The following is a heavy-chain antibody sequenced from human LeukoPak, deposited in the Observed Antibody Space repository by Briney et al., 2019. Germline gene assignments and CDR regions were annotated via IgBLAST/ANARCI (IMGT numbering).Heavy chain of an antibody. J-gene: IGHJ3*02. CDR2: IKDDGSQK. CDR1: GFTFSGYW. CDR3: AKYILYHGAFDI. D-gene: IGHD2-8*01. Sequence: PGGSLRLSCAASGFTFSGYWMAWVRQAPGKELEWVANIKDDGSQKYYVDSVKGRFTISRDNVKNSLYLQKNGLRAEDTAVYYCAKYILYHGAFDIWGQGTMVTVSS. V-gene: IGHV3-7*01.